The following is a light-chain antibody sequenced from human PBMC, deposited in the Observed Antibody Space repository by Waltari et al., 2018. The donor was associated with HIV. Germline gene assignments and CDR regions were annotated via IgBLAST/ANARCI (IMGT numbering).Light chain of an antibody. J-gene: IGLJ1*01. CDR3: AAWDDSLSGFYV. CDR2: RNN. CDR1: SFNIGSNF. V-gene: IGLV1-47*01. Sequence: QSVLTQPPSASGTPGQRVTIRCSGSSFNIGSNFVYWYQQLPGAAPKLLIYRNNPRPSGVPARFSGSKSGTSASLAISGLRSEDEADYYCAAWDDSLSGFYVVGTGTKVTVL.